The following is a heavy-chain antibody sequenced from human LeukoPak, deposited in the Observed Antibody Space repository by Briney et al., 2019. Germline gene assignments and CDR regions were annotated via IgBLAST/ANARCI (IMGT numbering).Heavy chain of an antibody. Sequence: SETLSLTCTVSGDSISSNSYYWGWIRQPLGKGLEWIGSIYYSGASYYNPSLKSRVIISVDTSKNQFSLKLSSVTAADTAVFYCARHYYDSSGYYLAGFDIWGQGTMVTVSS. CDR1: GDSISSNSYY. V-gene: IGHV4-39*01. D-gene: IGHD3-22*01. CDR2: IYYSGAS. J-gene: IGHJ3*02. CDR3: ARHYYDSSGYYLAGFDI.